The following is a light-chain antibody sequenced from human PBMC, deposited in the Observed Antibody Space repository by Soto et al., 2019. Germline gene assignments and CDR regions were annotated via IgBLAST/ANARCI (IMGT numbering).Light chain of an antibody. Sequence: DIQMTQSPYTLSASVGDRVTITCRASQGISTWLAWYQQKPGTAPKLLIYDPSSLESGVPSRFSGSGSGTEFTLTISSLQPDDYATYYCQQYSSYSRTFGQGTKVDIK. CDR2: DPS. CDR3: QQYSSYSRT. V-gene: IGKV1-5*01. J-gene: IGKJ1*01. CDR1: QGISTW.